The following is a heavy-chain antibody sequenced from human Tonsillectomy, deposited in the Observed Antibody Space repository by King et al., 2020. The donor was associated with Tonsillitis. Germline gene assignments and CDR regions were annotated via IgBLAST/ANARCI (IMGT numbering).Heavy chain of an antibody. CDR1: GYTFTSYY. CDR3: ARDGDYYDSSGYYEYYFDY. J-gene: IGHJ4*02. CDR2: INPSGGST. V-gene: IGHV1-46*01. D-gene: IGHD3-22*01. Sequence: VQLVESGAEVKKPGASVKVSCKASGYTFTSYYMHWVRQAPGQGLEWMGIINPSGGSTSYAQKFQGRVTMTRDTSTSTVYMELSSLRSEDTAAYYCARDGDYYDSSGYYEYYFDYWGQGTLVTVSS.